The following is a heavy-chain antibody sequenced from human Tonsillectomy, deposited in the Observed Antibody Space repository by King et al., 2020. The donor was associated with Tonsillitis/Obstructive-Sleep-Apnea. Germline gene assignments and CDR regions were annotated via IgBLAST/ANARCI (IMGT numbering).Heavy chain of an antibody. V-gene: IGHV5-51*01. CDR2: IYPGDSET. CDR3: ARPYYDDTGYHLDY. Sequence: VQLVESGAEVKKPGESLKIACKGIGYTFTTYWIAWVRQMPGKGLEWMGIIYPGDSETKYSPSFRGQVTISADNSITTAYLQWSSLKASDTPMYYCARPYYDDTGYHLDYWGQGTLVTVSS. D-gene: IGHD3-22*01. J-gene: IGHJ4*02. CDR1: GYTFTTYW.